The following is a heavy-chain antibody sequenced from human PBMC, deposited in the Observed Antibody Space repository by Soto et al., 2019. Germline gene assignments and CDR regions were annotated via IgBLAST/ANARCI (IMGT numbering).Heavy chain of an antibody. CDR3: AKDGGSGWSFDY. CDR1: GFTFSSYG. CDR2: ISYDGSNK. Sequence: PGGSLRLSCAASGFTFSSYGMHWVRQAPDKGLEWVAVISYDGSNKYYADSVKGRFTISRDNSKNTLYLQMNSLRAEDTAVYYCAKDGGSGWSFDYWGQGTLVTVSS. D-gene: IGHD6-19*01. J-gene: IGHJ4*02. V-gene: IGHV3-30*18.